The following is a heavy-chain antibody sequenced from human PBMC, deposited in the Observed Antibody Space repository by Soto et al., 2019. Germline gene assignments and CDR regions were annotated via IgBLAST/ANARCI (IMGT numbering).Heavy chain of an antibody. CDR3: ARVAGSGNYFDY. J-gene: IGHJ4*02. CDR1: GGSLISSGGYY. Sequence: QVQLQESGPGLVKYSQTLSLTCTVSGGSLISSGGYYWSWIRQHPGKGLEWIGYFYYSGSTYYNPSLKSRVMISVDTSKNQFSLRLNSVTAADTAVYFCARVAGSGNYFDYWGQGSLVTVSS. CDR2: FYYSGST. V-gene: IGHV4-31*03. D-gene: IGHD1-26*01.